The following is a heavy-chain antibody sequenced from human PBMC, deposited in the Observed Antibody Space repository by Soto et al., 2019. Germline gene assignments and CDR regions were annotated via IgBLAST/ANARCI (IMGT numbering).Heavy chain of an antibody. V-gene: IGHV1-69*13. CDR3: ARDWKDSWSGYPGMDV. J-gene: IGHJ6*02. CDR2: IIPIFGTA. Sequence: SVKVSCKASGGTFSSYAISWVRQAPGQGLEWMGGIIPIFGTANYAQKFQGRVTITADESTSTAYMELSSLRSEDTAVYYCARDWKDSWSGYPGMDVWGQGTTVTVSS. CDR1: GGTFSSYA. D-gene: IGHD3-3*01.